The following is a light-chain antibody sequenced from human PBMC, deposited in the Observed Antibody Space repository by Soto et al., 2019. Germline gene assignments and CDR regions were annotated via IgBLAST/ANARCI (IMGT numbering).Light chain of an antibody. CDR2: DVS. CDR3: QQYYNWPRQYT. V-gene: IGKV3-15*01. CDR1: QSLSST. J-gene: IGKJ2*01. Sequence: EIVMTQSPGTLSVSPGERVTLSCRASQSLSSTLAWYQQKPGQAPRLLIYDVSTRATGIPARFSGSGSGAEFTVTISIRQSEDVAVYFCQQYYNWPRQYTFGQGTKLQI.